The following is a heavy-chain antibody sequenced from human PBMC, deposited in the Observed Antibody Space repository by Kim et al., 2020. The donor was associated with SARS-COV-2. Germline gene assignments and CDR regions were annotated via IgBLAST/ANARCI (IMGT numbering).Heavy chain of an antibody. CDR1: GFTVSSNY. J-gene: IGHJ4*02. Sequence: GGSLRLSCAASGFTVSSNYMSWVRQAPGKGLEWVSVIYSGGSTYYADSVKGRFTISRDNSKNTLYLQMNSLRAEDTAVYYCARDSYSSSWHFDYWGQGTLVTVSS. V-gene: IGHV3-53*01. CDR3: ARDSYSSSWHFDY. CDR2: IYSGGST. D-gene: IGHD6-13*01.